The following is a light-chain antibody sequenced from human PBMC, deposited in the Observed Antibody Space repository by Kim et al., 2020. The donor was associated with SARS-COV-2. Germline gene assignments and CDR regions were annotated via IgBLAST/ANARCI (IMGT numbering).Light chain of an antibody. V-gene: IGKV3-20*01. J-gene: IGKJ2*01. CDR2: DAS. CDR1: QSVSNSY. Sequence: WSPGERATLSCRASQSVSNSYLAWYQQKPGQAPRLVMYDASSRATGIPDRFSGSGSGTDFTLSISRLEPEDFAVYHCQQYGSSPPTFGQGTKLEIK. CDR3: QQYGSSPPT.